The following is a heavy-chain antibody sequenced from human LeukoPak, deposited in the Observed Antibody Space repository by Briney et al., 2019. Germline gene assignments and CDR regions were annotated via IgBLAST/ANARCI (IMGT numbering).Heavy chain of an antibody. CDR1: GFTFSSYS. Sequence: PGGSLRLSCSASGFTFSSYSMNWVRQAPGKGLEWVSSISSSRSYIYYADSVKGRFTISRDNAKNSLYLQMNSLRAEDTAVYYCARGGVVVPEDAFDIWGQGTMVTVSS. CDR3: ARGGVVVPEDAFDI. D-gene: IGHD2-2*01. J-gene: IGHJ3*02. V-gene: IGHV3-21*01. CDR2: ISSSRSYI.